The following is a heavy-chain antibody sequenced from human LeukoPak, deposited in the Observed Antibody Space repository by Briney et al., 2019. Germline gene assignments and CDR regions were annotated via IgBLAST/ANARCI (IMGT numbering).Heavy chain of an antibody. V-gene: IGHV4-34*01. Sequence: ASETLSLTCAVYGVSFSGYYWSWIRQPPGEGLEWIGEINHSGSTNYNPSLKSRVTISVDPSKNQCSLKLSSVTAADTAVYYCARGPSDYWGQGTLVTVSS. CDR1: GVSFSGYY. J-gene: IGHJ4*02. CDR2: INHSGST. CDR3: ARGPSDY.